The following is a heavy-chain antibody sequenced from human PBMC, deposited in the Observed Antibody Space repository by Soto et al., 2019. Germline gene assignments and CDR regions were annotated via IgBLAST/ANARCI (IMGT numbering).Heavy chain of an antibody. J-gene: IGHJ6*02. Sequence: XETLSFSFPVAGCALSSSGNDRGCKRQPPGKGLEWIGSIYYSGSTYYTPSLKSRVTISVDTSKNQFSLKLSSVTAADTAVYYFARQEGGSSWYYYYGMDCWGQGTTVTVPS. CDR2: IYYSGST. CDR3: ARQEGGSSWYYYYGMDC. D-gene: IGHD6-13*01. V-gene: IGHV4-39*01. CDR1: GCALSSSGND.